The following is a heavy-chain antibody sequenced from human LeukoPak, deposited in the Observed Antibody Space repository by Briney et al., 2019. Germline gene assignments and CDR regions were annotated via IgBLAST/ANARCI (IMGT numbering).Heavy chain of an antibody. CDR3: ARAPRIGGTYSYYYYGMDV. J-gene: IGHJ6*02. V-gene: IGHV3-64*01. D-gene: IGHD1-26*01. Sequence: GGSLRLSRAASGFTSSSYAMHWVRQAPGKGLEYVSAISSNGDSTYYANSVKGRFTISRDNSKNTLYLQMGSLRAEDMAVYYCARAPRIGGTYSYYYYGMDVWGQGTTVTVSS. CDR1: GFTSSSYA. CDR2: ISSNGDST.